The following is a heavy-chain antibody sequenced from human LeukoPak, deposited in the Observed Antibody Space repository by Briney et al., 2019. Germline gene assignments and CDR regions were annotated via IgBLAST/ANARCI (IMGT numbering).Heavy chain of an antibody. CDR3: AKDRKYLDY. CDR1: GFTFSDYY. V-gene: IGHV3-23*01. Sequence: GGSLRLSCAASGFTFSDYYMSWIRQAPGKGLEWVSAISGSGGSTYYADSVKGRFTISRDNSKNTLYLQMNSLRAEDTAVYYCAKDRKYLDYWGQGTLVTVSS. CDR2: ISGSGGST. D-gene: IGHD2/OR15-2a*01. J-gene: IGHJ4*02.